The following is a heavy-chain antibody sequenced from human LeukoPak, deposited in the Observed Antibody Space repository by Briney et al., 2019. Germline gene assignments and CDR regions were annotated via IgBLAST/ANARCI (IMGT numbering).Heavy chain of an antibody. CDR2: ISGSGGST. CDR3: AKDKGYSSGWYGDY. CDR1: GFTFSKYW. D-gene: IGHD6-19*01. Sequence: GGSLRLSCAASGFTFSKYWMSWVRQAPGKGLEWVSAISGSGGSTYYADSVKGRFTISRDNSKNTLYLQMNSLRAEDTAVYYCAKDKGYSSGWYGDYWGQGTLVTVSS. J-gene: IGHJ4*02. V-gene: IGHV3-23*01.